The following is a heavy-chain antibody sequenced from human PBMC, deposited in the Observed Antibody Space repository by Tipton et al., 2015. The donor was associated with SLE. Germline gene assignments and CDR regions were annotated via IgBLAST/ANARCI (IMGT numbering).Heavy chain of an antibody. D-gene: IGHD6-19*01. CDR3: ARDRSSGWADY. Sequence: GSLRLSCAASGFTFSTHTMSWVRQAPGKGLEWVSAIKQDGSEKYYVDSVKGRFTISRDNAKNSLYLQMNSLRAEDTAVYYCARDRSSGWADYWGQGTLVTVSS. CDR2: IKQDGSEK. J-gene: IGHJ4*02. CDR1: GFTFSTHT. V-gene: IGHV3-7*01.